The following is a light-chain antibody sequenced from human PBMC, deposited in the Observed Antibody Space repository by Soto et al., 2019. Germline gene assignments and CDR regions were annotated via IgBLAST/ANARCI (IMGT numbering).Light chain of an antibody. CDR1: QSVSSTY. CDR2: GAS. Sequence: EIVLTQSPGTLSLSPGERATLSCRASQSVSSTYIAWYQQNPGQAPRPLIYGASSRATGIPDRFSGSGSGTDFTLTISRLEPEDFAVYFCQQYGRSPPFTFCQGTKGEIK. V-gene: IGKV3-20*01. J-gene: IGKJ2*01. CDR3: QQYGRSPPFT.